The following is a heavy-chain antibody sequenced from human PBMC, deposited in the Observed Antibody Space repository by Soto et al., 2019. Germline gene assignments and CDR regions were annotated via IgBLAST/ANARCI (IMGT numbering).Heavy chain of an antibody. CDR3: TTEGSDILTGTYYYGMDV. CDR1: GFTFSNAW. D-gene: IGHD3-9*01. V-gene: IGHV3-15*07. J-gene: IGHJ6*02. CDR2: IKSKTDGGTT. Sequence: GGSLRLSCAASGFTFSNAWMNWVRQAPGKGLEWVGRIKSKTDGGTTDYAAPVKGRVTISRDDSKNTLYLQMNSLKTEDTAVYYCTTEGSDILTGTYYYGMDVWGQGTTVTVSS.